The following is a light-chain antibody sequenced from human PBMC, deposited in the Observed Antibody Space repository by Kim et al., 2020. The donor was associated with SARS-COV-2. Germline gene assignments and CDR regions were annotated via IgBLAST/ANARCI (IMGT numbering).Light chain of an antibody. V-gene: IGLV3-21*04. J-gene: IGLJ7*01. Sequence: SYELTQPLSVSVVPGETARITCGGNNIGTKSVHWYQQKPGQAPVVVIYYDRDRPSGIPERFSGSNSGNTATLTISRVEAGDEADYYCHVWDSSSAHAVFGGGTQLTVL. CDR3: HVWDSSSAHAV. CDR2: YDR. CDR1: NIGTKS.